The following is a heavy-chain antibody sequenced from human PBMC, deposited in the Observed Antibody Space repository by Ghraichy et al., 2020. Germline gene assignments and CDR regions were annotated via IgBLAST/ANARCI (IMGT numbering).Heavy chain of an antibody. CDR3: ARGGRYSYELLADY. V-gene: IGHV3-74*01. CDR1: GFTFSNYW. CDR2: INGDGTST. Sequence: GGSLRLSCAVSGFTFSNYWMYWVRQAPGKGLVWVSRINGDGTSTSYAASVKGRFIISRDDAKNTLYLQMNSLRAEDTALYYCARGGRYSYELLADYWGQGTLVTVSS. D-gene: IGHD5-18*01. J-gene: IGHJ4*02.